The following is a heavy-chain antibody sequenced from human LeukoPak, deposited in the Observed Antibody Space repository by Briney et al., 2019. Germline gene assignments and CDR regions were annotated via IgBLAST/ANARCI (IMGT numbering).Heavy chain of an antibody. CDR3: ARQLLPLSMDV. V-gene: IGHV1-69*04. CDR1: GGTFSSYA. J-gene: IGHJ6*02. Sequence: ASVKVSCKASGGTFSSYAIGWVRQAPGQGLEWMGRIIPILGIANYAQKFQGRVTITADKSTSTAYMELSSLRSEDTAVYYCARQLLPLSMDVWGQGTTVTVSS. D-gene: IGHD6-6*01. CDR2: IIPILGIA.